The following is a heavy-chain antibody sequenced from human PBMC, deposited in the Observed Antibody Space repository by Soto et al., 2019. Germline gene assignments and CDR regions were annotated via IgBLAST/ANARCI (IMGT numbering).Heavy chain of an antibody. J-gene: IGHJ5*02. V-gene: IGHV3-30*18. CDR3: AKDDVDTALSFDP. D-gene: IGHD5-18*01. CDR2: ISFDGSNK. CDR1: GFTFSTNA. Sequence: GGSLRVSCAASGFTFSTNAIHWVRQAPGKGLEWVAVISFDGSNKYYADSVKGRFTISRDNSKNTLYLQMSSLRAEDTAVYYCAKDDVDTALSFDPWGQGTLVTVSS.